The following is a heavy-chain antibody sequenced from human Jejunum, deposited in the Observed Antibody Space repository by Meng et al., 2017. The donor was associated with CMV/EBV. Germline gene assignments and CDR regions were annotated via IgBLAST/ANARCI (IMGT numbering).Heavy chain of an antibody. V-gene: IGHV3-23*01. D-gene: IGHD2-2*01. CDR2: ISGRGLST. J-gene: IGHJ5*02. Sequence: SRMAMSWVRQAPRKGLDRVSAISGRGLSTYYSESVKGRFTFSSNNSKNMLYLPMNRLTTVDTALYSCPKDEACSNDLLASHYFDPWGQGTLVTVSS. CDR1: SRMA. CDR3: PKDEACSNDLLASHYFDP.